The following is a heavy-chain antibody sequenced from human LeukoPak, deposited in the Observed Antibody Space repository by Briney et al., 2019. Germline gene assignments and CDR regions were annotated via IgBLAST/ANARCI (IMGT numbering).Heavy chain of an antibody. CDR3: ARPGYCSSTNCLNWFDP. CDR2: IYYSGST. D-gene: IGHD2-2*01. V-gene: IGHV4-30-4*01. CDR1: GGSISSGDYY. J-gene: IGHJ5*02. Sequence: SQTLSLTCTVSGGSISSGDYYWSWIRQPPGKGLEWIGYIYYSGSTYYSPSLKSRVTISVDTSKNQFSLKLSSVTAADTAVYYCARPGYCSSTNCLNWFDPWGQGTLVTVSS.